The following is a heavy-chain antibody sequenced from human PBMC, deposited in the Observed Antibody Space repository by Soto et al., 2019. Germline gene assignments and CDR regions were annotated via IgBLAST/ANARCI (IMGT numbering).Heavy chain of an antibody. CDR3: ARIDEAFDI. V-gene: IGHV4-59*01. J-gene: IGHJ3*02. CDR1: GGSIIHYY. CDR2: IYYSGST. Sequence: ETLSLTCTVSGGSIIHYYWSWIRQPPGRGLEWIGYIYYSGSTNYNPSLKSRITISVDTSKNQFSLKLNSVTAADTAVYYCARIDEAFDIWGQGTMVTVSS.